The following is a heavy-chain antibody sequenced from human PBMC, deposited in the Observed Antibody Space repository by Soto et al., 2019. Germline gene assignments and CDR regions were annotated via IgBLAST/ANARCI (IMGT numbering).Heavy chain of an antibody. D-gene: IGHD3-10*01. CDR2: IFSNDEK. Sequence: QVTLKESGPVLVKPTETLTLTCTVSGFSLSNARMGVSWIRQPPGKALEWLAHIFSNDEKSYSTSLKSRLTISKDTSKSQVVLTMTNMGPVDTATYYCARPFVSIYYGSGTDAFDIWGQGTMVTVSS. CDR1: GFSLSNARMG. CDR3: ARPFVSIYYGSGTDAFDI. J-gene: IGHJ3*02. V-gene: IGHV2-26*01.